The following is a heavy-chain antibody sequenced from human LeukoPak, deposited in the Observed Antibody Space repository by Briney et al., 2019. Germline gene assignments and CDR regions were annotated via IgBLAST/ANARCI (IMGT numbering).Heavy chain of an antibody. V-gene: IGHV3-7*01. J-gene: IGHJ6*03. CDR1: GFTFSTYG. CDR2: INQDGSEK. Sequence: PGGSLRLSCAASGFTFSTYGMHWVRQAPGKGLEWVANINQDGSEKYYVDSVKGRFTISRDNAKNSLYLQMNSLRAEDTAVYYCARVGNSYYYYYMDVWGKGTTVTVSS. CDR3: ARVGNSYYYYYMDV. D-gene: IGHD1-7*01.